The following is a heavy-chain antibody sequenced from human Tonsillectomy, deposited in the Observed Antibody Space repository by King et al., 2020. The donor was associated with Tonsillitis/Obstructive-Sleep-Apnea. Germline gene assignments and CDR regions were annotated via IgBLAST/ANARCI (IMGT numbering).Heavy chain of an antibody. Sequence: VQLVESGAEVKKPGASVKVSCKASGYTFTSHGISWVRQAPGQGLEWMGWISTYNAYTNYAQKLQGRVTMTTDTSTSTAYMELRSLRSDDTAVYYCACVTSAHSTFDAFDIWGQGTMVTVSS. V-gene: IGHV1-18*01. D-gene: IGHD6-13*01. CDR2: ISTYNAYT. CDR3: ACVTSAHSTFDAFDI. J-gene: IGHJ3*02. CDR1: GYTFTSHG.